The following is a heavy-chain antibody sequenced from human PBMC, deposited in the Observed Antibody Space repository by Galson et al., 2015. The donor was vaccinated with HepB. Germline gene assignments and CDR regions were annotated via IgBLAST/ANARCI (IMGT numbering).Heavy chain of an antibody. D-gene: IGHD3-22*01. CDR2: IYPGDSDT. V-gene: IGHV5-51*01. J-gene: IGHJ4*02. Sequence: QSGAEVKKPGESLKISCKGSGYSFTSYWIGWVRQMPGKGLEWMGIIYPGDSDTRYSPSFQGQVTISADKSISTAYLQWSSLKASDTAMYYCATYSYYYDSSGYYFDYWGQGTLVTVSS. CDR3: ATYSYYYDSSGYYFDY. CDR1: GYSFTSYW.